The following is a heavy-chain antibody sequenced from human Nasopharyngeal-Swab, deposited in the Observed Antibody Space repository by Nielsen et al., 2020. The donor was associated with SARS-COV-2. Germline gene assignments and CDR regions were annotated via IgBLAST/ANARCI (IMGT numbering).Heavy chain of an antibody. CDR2: ISWDGGST. CDR1: GFTFDDYT. J-gene: IGHJ4*02. D-gene: IGHD3-10*01. Sequence: GGSLRLSCAASGFTFDDYTMHWVRQASGKGLEWVSLISWDGGSTYYADSVKGRFTISRDNSKNSLYLQMNSLRTEDTALYYCAGMGYGSGSSTTKYYFDYWGQGTLVTVSS. V-gene: IGHV3-43*01. CDR3: AGMGYGSGSSTTKYYFDY.